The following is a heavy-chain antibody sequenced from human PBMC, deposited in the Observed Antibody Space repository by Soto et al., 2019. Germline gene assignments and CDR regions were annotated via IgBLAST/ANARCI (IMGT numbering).Heavy chain of an antibody. CDR2: IAYDGSNK. V-gene: IGHV3-30*18. D-gene: IGHD6-6*01. Sequence: QVQLVESGGGVVQPGRSLRLSCAASGFTFSTYGMHWVRQAPGKGLEWVALIAYDGSNKYYADSVKGRFTISRDNCKNTLYLQMNSLRAEDTAVYYCAKGAYDYGTSSLAFDFWGQGTMVTVSS. CDR1: GFTFSTYG. J-gene: IGHJ3*01. CDR3: AKGAYDYGTSSLAFDF.